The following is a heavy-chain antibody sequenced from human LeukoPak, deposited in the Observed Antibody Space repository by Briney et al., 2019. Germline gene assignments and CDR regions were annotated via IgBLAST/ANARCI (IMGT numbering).Heavy chain of an antibody. CDR2: IIGSGGST. D-gene: IGHD3-22*01. Sequence: GGSLRLSCAASGFTFSSYGMSWVRQAPGKGLEWVSAIIGSGGSTYYADSVKGRFTISRDNSKNTLYLQMNSLRAEDTAVYYCASIGRIVVVIPDAFDIWGQGTMVTVSS. J-gene: IGHJ3*02. CDR3: ASIGRIVVVIPDAFDI. CDR1: GFTFSSYG. V-gene: IGHV3-23*01.